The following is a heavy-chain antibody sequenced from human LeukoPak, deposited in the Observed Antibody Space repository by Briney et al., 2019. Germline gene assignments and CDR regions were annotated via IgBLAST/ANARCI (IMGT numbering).Heavy chain of an antibody. Sequence: GGSLRLSCAASGFTFSSYGMHWVRQAPGKGLEWVAFIRYDGSNKYYADSVKGRFTISRDNSKNTLYLQMNSLRAEDTAVYYCARDIAVAATGGDYWGQGTLVTVSS. J-gene: IGHJ4*02. CDR2: IRYDGSNK. CDR3: ARDIAVAATGGDY. CDR1: GFTFSSYG. V-gene: IGHV3-30*02. D-gene: IGHD6-19*01.